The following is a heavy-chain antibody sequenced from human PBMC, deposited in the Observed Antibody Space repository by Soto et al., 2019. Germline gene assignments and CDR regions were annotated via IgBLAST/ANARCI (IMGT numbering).Heavy chain of an antibody. D-gene: IGHD3-3*01. CDR3: ARQRDTLEWPGVFDP. J-gene: IGHJ5*02. V-gene: IGHV4-31*03. Sequence: SETLSLTCTVSGGSISSGGYYWSWIRQHPGKGLEWIGYIYYSGSTYYNPSLKSRVTISVDTSKNQFSLKLSSVTAADTAVYYCARQRDTLEWPGVFDPWGQGTLVTVSS. CDR2: IYYSGST. CDR1: GGSISSGGYY.